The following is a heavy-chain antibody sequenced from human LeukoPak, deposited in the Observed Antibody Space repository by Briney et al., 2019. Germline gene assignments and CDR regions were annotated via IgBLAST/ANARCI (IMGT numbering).Heavy chain of an antibody. CDR1: GFTFSSYG. D-gene: IGHD6-19*01. J-gene: IGHJ4*02. Sequence: GGSLRLSCAASGFTFSSYGMHWVRQAPGKGLEWVAVISYDGSNKYYADSVKGRFTISRDNSKNTLYLQMNSLRAEDTAVYYCAKDQGWSDYWGQGTLVTVSS. V-gene: IGHV3-30*18. CDR2: ISYDGSNK. CDR3: AKDQGWSDY.